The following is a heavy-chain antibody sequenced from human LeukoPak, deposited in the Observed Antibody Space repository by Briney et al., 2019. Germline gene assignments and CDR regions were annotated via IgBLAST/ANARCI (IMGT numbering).Heavy chain of an antibody. CDR1: GFTFSSYA. Sequence: SGGSLRLSCAASGFTFSSYAMSWVRQAPGKGLEWVSSISSSSSYIYYADSVKGRFTISRDNAKNSLYLQMNSLRAEDTAVYYCASDSGSYYVDFDYWGQGTLVTVSS. CDR2: ISSSSSYI. D-gene: IGHD1-26*01. J-gene: IGHJ4*02. V-gene: IGHV3-21*01. CDR3: ASDSGSYYVDFDY.